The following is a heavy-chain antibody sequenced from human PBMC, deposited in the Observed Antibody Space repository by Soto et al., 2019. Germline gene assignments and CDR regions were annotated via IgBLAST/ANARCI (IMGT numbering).Heavy chain of an antibody. CDR2: IWYDGSNK. J-gene: IGHJ4*02. D-gene: IGHD3-22*01. CDR1: GFTFSSYG. CDR3: ARDRGDTYYYDSSGYPDY. V-gene: IGHV3-33*01. Sequence: GGSLRLSCAASGFTFSSYGMHWVRQAPGKGLEWVAVIWYDGSNKYYADSVKGRFTISRDNSKNTLYLQMNSLRAEDTAVYYCARDRGDTYYYDSSGYPDYWGQGTLVTVS.